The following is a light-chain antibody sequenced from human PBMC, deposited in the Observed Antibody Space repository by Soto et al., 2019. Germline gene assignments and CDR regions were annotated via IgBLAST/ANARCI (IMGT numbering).Light chain of an antibody. CDR3: QQVNNYPIT. CDR1: QGLSSY. V-gene: IGKV1-9*01. J-gene: IGKJ4*01. Sequence: IQLTQSPSSLSASVGDRVTITCRASQGLSSYLAWYQQKPGKAPKLLIYAASTLQSGVPSRFSGSESGPDFTLTISSLQPEDFGTYYCQQVNNYPITFGGGTKVDIK. CDR2: AAS.